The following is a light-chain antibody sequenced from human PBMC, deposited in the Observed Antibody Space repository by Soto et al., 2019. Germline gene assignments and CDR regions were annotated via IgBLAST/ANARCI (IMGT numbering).Light chain of an antibody. CDR3: QQYGSSPLT. J-gene: IGKJ4*01. CDR2: AAS. V-gene: IGKV3-20*01. CDR1: ESVSSSY. Sequence: EIVLTQSPGNLPLSPGERATLSCRASESVSSSYLAWYQQKPGQAPRLLIYAASSGATGIPDRFSGSGSGTDFTLTISRLEPEDFAVYYCQQYGSSPLTFGGGTKVEI.